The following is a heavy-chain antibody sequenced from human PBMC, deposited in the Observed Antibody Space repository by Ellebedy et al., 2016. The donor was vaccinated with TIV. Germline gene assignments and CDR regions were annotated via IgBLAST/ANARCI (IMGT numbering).Heavy chain of an antibody. V-gene: IGHV3-64D*06. J-gene: IGHJ3*02. CDR2: ITSNGATT. CDR3: VKALTTMTKQRDAFDI. D-gene: IGHD4-17*01. CDR1: GFTFSNYA. Sequence: GESLKISCSASGFTFSNYALHWVRQAPGKGLEYVSLITSNGATTYYADSVKGRSTISRDNSKNMVYLQMSSLSSEDTAVYYCVKALTTMTKQRDAFDIWGQGTMVTVSS.